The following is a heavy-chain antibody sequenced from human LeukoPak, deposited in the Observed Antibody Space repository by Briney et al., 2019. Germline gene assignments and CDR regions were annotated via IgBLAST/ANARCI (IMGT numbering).Heavy chain of an antibody. V-gene: IGHV3-30*03. CDR2: ISYDGSNN. Sequence: GGTLRLSCAASGFTFSDYGMHWVRQPPGKGLDWVAVISYDGSNNYYADSVKGRFTISRDNSKNTLYLQLNSLRAEDTAVYHCARESYYYDASGYQRSLPGDYWGQGTLVTVSS. J-gene: IGHJ4*02. D-gene: IGHD3-22*01. CDR3: ARESYYYDASGYQRSLPGDY. CDR1: GFTFSDYG.